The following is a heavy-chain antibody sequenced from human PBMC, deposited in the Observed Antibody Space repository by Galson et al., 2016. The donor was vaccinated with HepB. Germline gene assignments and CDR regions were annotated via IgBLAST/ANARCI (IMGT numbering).Heavy chain of an antibody. D-gene: IGHD2-21*01. Sequence: PALVKPTQTLTLTCSFSGFSLSTNGLGVGWIRQPPGKALEWLALIYWDDNKRYSPSLKNRLAITKDTSKNQVVHTMSNMDPVDTGTYYCARSRASISATGNWFGPWGQGSLVTVSS. V-gene: IGHV2-5*02. CDR3: ARSRASISATGNWFGP. CDR1: GFSLSTNGLG. CDR2: IYWDDNK. J-gene: IGHJ5*01.